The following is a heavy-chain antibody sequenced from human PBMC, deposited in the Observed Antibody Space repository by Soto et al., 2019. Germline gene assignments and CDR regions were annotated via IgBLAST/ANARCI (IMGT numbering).Heavy chain of an antibody. V-gene: IGHV3-66*01. CDR1: GFTVSSNY. CDR2: IYSGGST. D-gene: IGHD3-10*01. CDR3: ARGLLYYGSGSDAFDI. J-gene: IGHJ3*02. Sequence: EVQLVESGGGLVQPGGSLRLSCAASGFTVSSNYMSWVCQAPGKGLEWVSVIYSGGSTYYADSVKGRFTISRDNSKNTLYLQMNSLRAEDTAVYYCARGLLYYGSGSDAFDIWGQGTMVTVSS.